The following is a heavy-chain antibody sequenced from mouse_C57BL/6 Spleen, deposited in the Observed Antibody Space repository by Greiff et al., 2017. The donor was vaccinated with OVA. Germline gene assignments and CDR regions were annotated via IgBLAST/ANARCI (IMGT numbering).Heavy chain of an antibody. V-gene: IGHV3-6*01. Sequence: DVQLQESGPGLVKPSQSLSLTCSVTGYSITSGYYWNWIRQFPGNKLEWMGYISYDGSNNYNPSLKNRISITRDTSKIQFFLKLNSVTTEDTATYYCARDYYGSSLDYWGQGTTLTVSS. J-gene: IGHJ2*01. D-gene: IGHD1-1*01. CDR3: ARDYYGSSLDY. CDR2: ISYDGSN. CDR1: GYSITSGYY.